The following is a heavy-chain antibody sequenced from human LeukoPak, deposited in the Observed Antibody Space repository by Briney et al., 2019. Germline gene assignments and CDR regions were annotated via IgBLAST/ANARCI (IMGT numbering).Heavy chain of an antibody. CDR1: GYTFTSYG. D-gene: IGHD6-13*01. V-gene: IGHV1-18*01. Sequence: GASVKVSCKASGYTFTSYGISWVRQAPGQGLEWMGWISAYNGDTNYAQKLQGRVTMTTDTYTSTAYMELRSLRSDDTAVYYCARAGGEQQLVDFDYWGRGTLVTVSS. CDR2: ISAYNGDT. J-gene: IGHJ4*02. CDR3: ARAGGEQQLVDFDY.